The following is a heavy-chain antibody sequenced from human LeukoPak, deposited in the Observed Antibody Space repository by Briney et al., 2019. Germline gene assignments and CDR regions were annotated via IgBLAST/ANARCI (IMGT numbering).Heavy chain of an antibody. CDR2: FKTKRGGGKT. V-gene: IGHV3-15*01. Sequence: PGGTLTLSCAASGFTFSNSWMSWVRQAPGKGLEWVGRFKTKRGGGKTDYAARVKSRFTISSDDSKNTLYLQMNNLKSEDRAIDFCTTETCSSGPSVFDIWGQGTMVTVSS. D-gene: IGHD3-22*01. J-gene: IGHJ3*02. CDR1: GFTFSNSW. CDR3: TTETCSSGPSVFDI.